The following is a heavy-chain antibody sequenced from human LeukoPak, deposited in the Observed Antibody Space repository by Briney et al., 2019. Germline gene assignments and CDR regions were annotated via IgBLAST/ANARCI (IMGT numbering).Heavy chain of an antibody. CDR3: ASVPQCCYDSSGYYFDAFDI. D-gene: IGHD3-22*01. Sequence: GGSLRLSCAASGFTFSSDSMNWVRQAPGKRLEWVSSIISSSSDTYYADSVKGRFTISRDNAKDSLYLQMHSLRAEDTAVYYCASVPQCCYDSSGYYFDAFDIWGQGTMVTVS. J-gene: IGHJ3*02. CDR2: IISSSSDT. CDR1: GFTFSSDS. V-gene: IGHV3-21*01.